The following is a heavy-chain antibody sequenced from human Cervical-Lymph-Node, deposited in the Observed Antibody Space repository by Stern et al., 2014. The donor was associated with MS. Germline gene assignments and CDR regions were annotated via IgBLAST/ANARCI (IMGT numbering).Heavy chain of an antibody. CDR2: ISYDRRDT. D-gene: IGHD3-10*01. J-gene: IGHJ4*02. CDR1: GFTFSSYG. CDR3: VKRGITEVRGVRLGDY. Sequence: VQLVESGGGVVQPGRSLRLTCTVSGFTFSSYGMHWVRQAPGKGLEWVSVISYDRRDTYYAESVKGRFTISRDNTKNTLYLEMRRLRREDTAVYYCVKRGITEVRGVRLGDYWGPGTLVIVSS. V-gene: IGHV3-30*18.